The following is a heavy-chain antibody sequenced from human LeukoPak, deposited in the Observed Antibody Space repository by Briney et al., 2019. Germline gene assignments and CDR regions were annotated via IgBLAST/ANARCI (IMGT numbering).Heavy chain of an antibody. J-gene: IGHJ4*02. CDR1: GFTFSSYS. V-gene: IGHV3-21*01. CDR2: ISSSSSYI. CDR3: ARDTPQQRVVPAAADY. D-gene: IGHD2-2*01. Sequence: GGSLRLSCAASGFTFSSYSINWVRQAPGKWLEWVSSISSSSSYIYYADSVKGRFTISRDNAKNSLYLQMNSLRAQDTAVYYRARDTPQQRVVPAAADYWGQGTLVTVSS.